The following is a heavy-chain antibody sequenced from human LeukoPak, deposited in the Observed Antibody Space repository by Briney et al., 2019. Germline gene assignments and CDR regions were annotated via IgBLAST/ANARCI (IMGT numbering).Heavy chain of an antibody. D-gene: IGHD2-15*01. J-gene: IGHJ4*02. CDR2: ISSSGSTI. Sequence: GGSLRLSCAASGFTFSSYEMNWVRQAPGKGLEWVSYISSSGSTIYYADSVKGRFTISRDNAKNSLYLQMNSLRAEDTAVYYCARDRRDCSGGSCYQMVDYWGQGTLVTVSS. CDR1: GFTFSSYE. V-gene: IGHV3-48*03. CDR3: ARDRRDCSGGSCYQMVDY.